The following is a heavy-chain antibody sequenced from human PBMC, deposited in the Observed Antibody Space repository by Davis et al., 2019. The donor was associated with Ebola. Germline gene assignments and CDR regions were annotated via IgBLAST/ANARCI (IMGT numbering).Heavy chain of an antibody. CDR1: GFTFSNYG. Sequence: GESLKISCAASGFTFSNYGMHWVRQAPGKGLEWVAVISYDGSNKYYADSVKGRFTISRDNSKNTLYLHMNSLRAEGTAVYYCAKDPILRGVIVGGFDYWGQGTLVTVSS. V-gene: IGHV3-30*18. CDR3: AKDPILRGVIVGGFDY. D-gene: IGHD3-22*01. CDR2: ISYDGSNK. J-gene: IGHJ4*02.